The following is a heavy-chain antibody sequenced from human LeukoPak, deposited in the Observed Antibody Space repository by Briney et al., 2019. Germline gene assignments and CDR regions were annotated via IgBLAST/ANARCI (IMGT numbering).Heavy chain of an antibody. J-gene: IGHJ4*02. CDR3: AGEYCSGDNCRQGFDY. Sequence: ASVKGSCTASGYTFTHYYIHWVGPAPGQGLGWIGWLNPNSGDTNHAQIFQGRVTLTRDTSISTAYMELSSLRSDDSAVYYCAGEYCSGDNCRQGFDYWGQGTLVTVSS. D-gene: IGHD2-15*01. V-gene: IGHV1-2*02. CDR2: LNPNSGDT. CDR1: GYTFTHYY.